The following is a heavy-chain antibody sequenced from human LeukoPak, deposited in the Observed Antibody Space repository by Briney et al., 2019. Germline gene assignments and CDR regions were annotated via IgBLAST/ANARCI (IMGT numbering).Heavy chain of an antibody. CDR3: AKAGSIRFDY. D-gene: IGHD1-26*01. V-gene: IGHV3-20*04. J-gene: IGHJ4*02. Sequence: GGSLRLSCAASGFTFDDYGMSWVRQAPGKGLEWVSSINWNGGSTGYADSVKGRFTISRDNSKNTLYLQMNSLRAEDTAVYYCAKAGSIRFDYWGQGTLVTVSS. CDR1: GFTFDDYG. CDR2: INWNGGST.